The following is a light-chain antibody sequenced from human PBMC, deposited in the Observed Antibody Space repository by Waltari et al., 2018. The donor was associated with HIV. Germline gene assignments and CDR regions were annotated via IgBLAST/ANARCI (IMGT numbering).Light chain of an antibody. V-gene: IGLV1-47*01. CDR2: RNN. J-gene: IGLJ3*02. CDR1: SPHLGNNS. CDR3: ATWDDSLSGPV. Sequence: QSVLTQPPSASGTPGQRVTSPCSGSSPHLGNNSLYWYQQLPGTAPKRLSYRNNQRPSGVPDRFSGAKSDTSASLAISGLRSEDEADYFCATWDDSLSGPVFGGGTKLTVL.